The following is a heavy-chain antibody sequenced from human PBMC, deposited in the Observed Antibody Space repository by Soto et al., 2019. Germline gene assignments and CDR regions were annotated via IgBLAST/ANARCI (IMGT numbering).Heavy chain of an antibody. CDR3: ARGDYDVLTGYYPLDF. J-gene: IGHJ4*02. CDR2: INPSGGST. V-gene: IGHV1-46*01. Sequence: ASVKVSCKASGYTLTSYYMHWVRQAPGQGLAWMGIINPSGGSTSYAQNYQGRITMTSDTSTTTVYMELSSLRSEDAAVYFCARGDYDVLTGYYPLDFWGQGTLVTVSS. D-gene: IGHD3-9*01. CDR1: GYTLTSYY.